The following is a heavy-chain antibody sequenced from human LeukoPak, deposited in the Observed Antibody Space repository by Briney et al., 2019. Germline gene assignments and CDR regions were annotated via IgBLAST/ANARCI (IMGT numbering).Heavy chain of an antibody. CDR1: GGSFSGYY. J-gene: IGHJ6*02. CDR3: ARGFLGLNGGV. Sequence: SETLSLTCGVSGGSFSGYYWNWIRQAPGKGLEWIGEINHNGSTSSNPSLKSRVTISVDTSRSRFSLKLNSATAADTAVYYCARGFLGLNGGVWGQGTTVTVSS. V-gene: IGHV4-34*01. CDR2: INHNGST. D-gene: IGHD1-26*01.